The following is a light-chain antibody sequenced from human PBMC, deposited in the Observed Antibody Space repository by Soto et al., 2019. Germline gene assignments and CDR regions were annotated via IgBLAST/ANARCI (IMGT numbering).Light chain of an antibody. CDR2: NNN. V-gene: IGLV1-44*01. Sequence: QSVVTQPPSASGTPGQRVTISCSGSSSNIGSNTVNWYQQFPGTAPKILIYNNNQRPSGVPDRFSGSKSGTSASLAISGLQYEDEGNYYCAAWDDSLNGPVFGGGTKLTVL. CDR3: AAWDDSLNGPV. J-gene: IGLJ2*01. CDR1: SSNIGSNT.